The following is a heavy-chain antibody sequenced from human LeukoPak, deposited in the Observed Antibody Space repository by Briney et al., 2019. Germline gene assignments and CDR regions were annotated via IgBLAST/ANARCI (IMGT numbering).Heavy chain of an antibody. CDR2: ISYDGSNK. D-gene: IGHD5-18*01. J-gene: IGHJ4*02. CDR3: ARDVQYSWDFDY. V-gene: IGHV3-30*04. CDR1: GFTFSSYA. Sequence: GGSLRLSCAASGFTFSSYAMHWVRQAPGKGLEWVAVISYDGSNKYYADSVKGRFTISRDNSKNTPYLQMNSLRAEDTAVYYCARDVQYSWDFDYWGQGTLVTVSS.